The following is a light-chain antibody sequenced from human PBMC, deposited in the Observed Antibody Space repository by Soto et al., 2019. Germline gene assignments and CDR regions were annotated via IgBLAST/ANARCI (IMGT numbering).Light chain of an antibody. CDR1: SRDVGDYNY. J-gene: IGLJ3*02. Sequence: QSALTQPPSASGSPGQSVTMSCTGTSRDVGDYNYVSWYQQHPGKAPKLIIYEVNKRPSGVPDRFSGSKSGNTASLTVSGLQAEDEADYYCSSYAGSNTFLFGGGTKLTVL. V-gene: IGLV2-8*01. CDR2: EVN. CDR3: SSYAGSNTFL.